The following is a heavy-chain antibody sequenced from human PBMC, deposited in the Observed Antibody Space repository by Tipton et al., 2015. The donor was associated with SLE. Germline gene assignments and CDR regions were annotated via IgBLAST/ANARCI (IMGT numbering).Heavy chain of an antibody. D-gene: IGHD3-10*01. CDR1: GGSISSGSYY. CDR3: ARDLIRAGYFDY. V-gene: IGHV4-39*07. Sequence: LRLSCTVSGGSISSGSYYWGWIRQPPGKGLEWIGSIYYSGSTYYNPSLKSRVTISVDTSKNQFSLKLSSVTAADTAVYYCARDLIRAGYFDYWGQGTLVTVSS. J-gene: IGHJ4*02. CDR2: IYYSGST.